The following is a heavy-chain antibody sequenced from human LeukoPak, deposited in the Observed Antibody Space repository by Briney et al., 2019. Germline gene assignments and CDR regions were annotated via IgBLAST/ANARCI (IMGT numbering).Heavy chain of an antibody. D-gene: IGHD1-1*01. J-gene: IGHJ6*02. CDR2: ISAYNGNT. CDR3: ARVERYPGTDYYYYGMDV. V-gene: IGHV1-18*01. CDR1: GYTLTELS. Sequence: ASVKVSCKVSGYTLTELSMHWVRQAPGKGLEWMGWISAYNGNTNYAQKLQGRVTMTTDTSTSTAYMELRSLRSDDTAVYYCARVERYPGTDYYYYGMDVWGQGTTVTVSS.